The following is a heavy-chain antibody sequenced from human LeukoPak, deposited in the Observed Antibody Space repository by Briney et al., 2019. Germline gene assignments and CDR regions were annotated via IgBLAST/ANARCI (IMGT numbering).Heavy chain of an antibody. D-gene: IGHD3-22*01. CDR3: ARISSYYYDSSGYYSLDYFDY. J-gene: IGHJ4*02. V-gene: IGHV3-48*03. Sequence: PGGSLRLSCAASGFTFSSYEMNWVRQAPGKGLEWVSYISSSGSTIYYADSVKGRFTISRDNAKNSLYLQMNSLRAEDTAVYYCARISSYYYDSSGYYSLDYFDYWGQGTLVNVSS. CDR1: GFTFSSYE. CDR2: ISSSGSTI.